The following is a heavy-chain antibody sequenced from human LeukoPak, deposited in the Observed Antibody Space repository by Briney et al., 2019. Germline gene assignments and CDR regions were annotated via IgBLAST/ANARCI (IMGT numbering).Heavy chain of an antibody. CDR1: HGSVSSGSYY. CDR2: IYYSGTT. Sequence: SETLSLTCSVSHGSVSSGSYYWSWIRQPPGKGLEWIGYIYYSGTTNYSPSLRSRVIMSIDISRNQFSLKLNSVTAADTALYYCARRVVVAADDTNWFDPWGQGTLVTVSS. J-gene: IGHJ5*02. V-gene: IGHV4-61*01. CDR3: ARRVVVAADDTNWFDP. D-gene: IGHD1-26*01.